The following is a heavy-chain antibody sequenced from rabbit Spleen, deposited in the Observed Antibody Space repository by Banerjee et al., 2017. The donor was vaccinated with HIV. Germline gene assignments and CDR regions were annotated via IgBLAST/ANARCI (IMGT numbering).Heavy chain of an antibody. Sequence: QEQLEESGGDLVKPGASLTLTCTASGFSFSSSYYMCWVRQAPGKGLEWIASINTFSGRGVYATWAKGRFTISRTSSTTVALQMTSLTAADTATYFCGKDLAGAIGWNFDLWGQGTLVTVS. V-gene: IGHV1S45*01. CDR3: GKDLAGAIGWNFDL. J-gene: IGHJ4*01. CDR1: GFSFSSSYY. CDR2: INTFSGRG. D-gene: IGHD4-1*01.